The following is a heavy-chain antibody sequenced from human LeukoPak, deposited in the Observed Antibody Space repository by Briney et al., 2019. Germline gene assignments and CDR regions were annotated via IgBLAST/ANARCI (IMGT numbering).Heavy chain of an antibody. CDR1: GFTFSNSA. V-gene: IGHV3-23*01. CDR2: INGGGDTT. Sequence: GGSLRLSCAGSGFTFSNSAMSWVRQAPGKGLEWVSAINGGGDTTEYADSAKGRFTISRDNPKNTLYLQMHSLRAEDTALYYCAKCTTSCYANAFDVWGRGTIVAVSS. D-gene: IGHD2-2*01. CDR3: AKCTTSCYANAFDV. J-gene: IGHJ3*01.